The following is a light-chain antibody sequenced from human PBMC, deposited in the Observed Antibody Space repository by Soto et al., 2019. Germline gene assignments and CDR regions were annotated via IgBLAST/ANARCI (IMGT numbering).Light chain of an antibody. CDR3: SSYAGSNTVV. CDR1: SSDVGGDNY. V-gene: IGLV2-8*01. CDR2: AVN. J-gene: IGLJ2*01. Sequence: QSALTQPPSASGSPGQSVTISCTGTSSDVGGDNYVSWYQHHPGKAPKLMIYAVNKRPSGVPDRFSGSKSGNTASLTVSGLQAEDEADYYCSSYAGSNTVVFGGGTKVTVL.